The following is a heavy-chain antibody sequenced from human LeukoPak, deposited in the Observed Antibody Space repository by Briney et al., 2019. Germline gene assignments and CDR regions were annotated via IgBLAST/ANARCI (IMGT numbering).Heavy chain of an antibody. D-gene: IGHD3-10*01. J-gene: IGHJ3*02. V-gene: IGHV3-7*01. CDR2: INQRGSEK. Sequence: GGSLRLSCAASGFTFNNYWMNWVRQGPGKELEWVASINQRGSEKYYVDSVKGRFTISRDNAKNSQYLQLNSLRAEDTAVYYCARGYVGEIWGQGTMVTVSS. CDR1: GFTFNNYW. CDR3: ARGYVGEI.